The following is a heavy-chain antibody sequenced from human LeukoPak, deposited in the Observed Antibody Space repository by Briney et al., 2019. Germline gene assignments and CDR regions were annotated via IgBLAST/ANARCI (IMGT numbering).Heavy chain of an antibody. CDR3: AIPTYYYDSSGQGY. CDR2: ITSSGSTI. J-gene: IGHJ4*02. Sequence: AGGSLRLSCAASGSTFSSYEMNWVRQAPGKGLEWVSYITSSGSTIYYADSVKGRFTISRDNAKNSLYLQMNSLRAEDTAVYYCAIPTYYYDSSGQGYWGQGTLVTVSS. CDR1: GSTFSSYE. V-gene: IGHV3-48*03. D-gene: IGHD3-22*01.